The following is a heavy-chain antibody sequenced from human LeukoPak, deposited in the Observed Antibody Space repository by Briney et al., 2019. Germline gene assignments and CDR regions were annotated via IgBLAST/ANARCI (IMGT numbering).Heavy chain of an antibody. J-gene: IGHJ6*04. CDR3: AELGITMIGGV. CDR2: ISSSGSTI. Sequence: GGSLRLSCAVSGFTFSSYGMSWVRQAPGKGLEWVSAISSSGSTIYYADSVKGRFTISRDNAKNSLYLQMNSLRAEDTAVYYCAELGITMIGGVWGKGTTVTISS. D-gene: IGHD3-10*02. CDR1: GFTFSSYG. V-gene: IGHV3-48*04.